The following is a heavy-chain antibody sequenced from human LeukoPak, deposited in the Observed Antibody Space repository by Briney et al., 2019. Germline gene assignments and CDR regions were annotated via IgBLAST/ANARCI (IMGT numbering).Heavy chain of an antibody. D-gene: IGHD4-23*01. CDR2: IYNGGST. J-gene: IGHJ4*02. Sequence: PGGSLRLSCVVSGFTVSSSYMSWVRRAPGKGLEWVSLIYNGGSTYYADSVKGRFTISRDNSKNTLYLQMSSLRAEDTAVYYCARDYYGGNSGDYFDYWGQGTLVTVSS. CDR3: ARDYYGGNSGDYFDY. CDR1: GFTVSSSY. V-gene: IGHV3-66*01.